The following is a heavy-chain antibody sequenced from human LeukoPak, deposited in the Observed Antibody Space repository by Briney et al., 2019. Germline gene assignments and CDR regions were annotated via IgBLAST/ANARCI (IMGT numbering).Heavy chain of an antibody. CDR2: INSNSGCT. CDR1: GYTFTGYY. V-gene: IGHV1-2*06. CDR3: ARVDFDMGGSFYGAFDI. J-gene: IGHJ3*02. D-gene: IGHD1-26*01. Sequence: ASVKVSCKASGYTFTGYYMHWVRQAPGQGLEWMGRINSNSGCTNYAQKLQGTVTMTRDTSISTAYMELSSLRSEDTAVYYCARVDFDMGGSFYGAFDIWGQGTMVTVSS.